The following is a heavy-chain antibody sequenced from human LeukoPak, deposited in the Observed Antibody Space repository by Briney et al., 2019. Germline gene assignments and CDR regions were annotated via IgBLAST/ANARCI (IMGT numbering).Heavy chain of an antibody. J-gene: IGHJ4*02. D-gene: IGHD2-15*01. CDR1: GGSFSGYY. V-gene: IGHV4-34*01. Sequence: SETLSLTCAVYGGSFSGYYWSWIRQPPGKGLEWIGKINHSGSTNYNPSLKSRVTISVDTSKNQFSLKLSSVTAADTAVYYCARVGVVAATPSGFDYWGQGTLVTVSS. CDR3: ARVGVVAATPSGFDY. CDR2: INHSGST.